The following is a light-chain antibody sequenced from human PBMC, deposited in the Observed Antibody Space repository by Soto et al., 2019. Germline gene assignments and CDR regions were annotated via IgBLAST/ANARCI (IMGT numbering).Light chain of an antibody. V-gene: IGKV3-20*01. CDR1: QSVSSSY. Sequence: EIVLTQSPGTLSLSPGERATLSCRASQSVSSSYLAWYQQTPGQAPRLLIYGASSRATGIPDRFSGSGSGTDFTLTISRLELEDFAVYYCQQYGSSPPWTFGQGTKVEIK. CDR2: GAS. CDR3: QQYGSSPPWT. J-gene: IGKJ1*01.